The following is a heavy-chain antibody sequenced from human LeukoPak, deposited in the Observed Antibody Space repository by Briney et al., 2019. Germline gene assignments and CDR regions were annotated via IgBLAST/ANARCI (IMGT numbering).Heavy chain of an antibody. D-gene: IGHD3-10*01. CDR3: ARSGSYYRHSWFDP. CDR2: IYSSGST. V-gene: IGHV4-4*07. CDR1: GGSISANY. Sequence: SETLSLTCTVSGGSISANYWIWMRQSAGKGLEYIGRIYSSGSTNYNPSLKSRVTMSVDTSKNQFSLKLSSVTAADTAVYYCARSGSYYRHSWFDPWGQGTLVTVSS. J-gene: IGHJ5*02.